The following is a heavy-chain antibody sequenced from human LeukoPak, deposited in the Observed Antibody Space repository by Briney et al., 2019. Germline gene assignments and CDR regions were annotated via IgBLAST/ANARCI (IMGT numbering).Heavy chain of an antibody. D-gene: IGHD6-13*01. CDR1: GFTFSTYN. Sequence: GGSLRLSCTASGFTFSTYNMNWVRQAPGKGLEWVSSISTSSNYIYYADSVKGRFTISRDNAKNSLYLQMNSLRVEDTDVYYCARDDIAAANYYYMDVWGKGTTVTVSS. V-gene: IGHV3-21*01. J-gene: IGHJ6*03. CDR3: ARDDIAAANYYYMDV. CDR2: ISTSSNYI.